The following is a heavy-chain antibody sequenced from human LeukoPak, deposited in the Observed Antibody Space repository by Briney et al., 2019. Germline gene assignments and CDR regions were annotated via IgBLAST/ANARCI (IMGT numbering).Heavy chain of an antibody. CDR2: SYYSGST. CDR1: GVSISSGGYY. D-gene: IGHD3-22*01. Sequence: SETLSLTCTVSGVSISSGGYYWSWIRQHPGKGLEWIGYSYYSGSTYYNPSLKSRLTISVDTSKNQFSLKLSSVTAADTAVYYCARVSYDSSGYYYHDYWGQGTLVTVSS. V-gene: IGHV4-31*03. J-gene: IGHJ4*02. CDR3: ARVSYDSSGYYYHDY.